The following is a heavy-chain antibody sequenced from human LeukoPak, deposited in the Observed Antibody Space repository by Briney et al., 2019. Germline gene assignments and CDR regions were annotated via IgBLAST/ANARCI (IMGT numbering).Heavy chain of an antibody. CDR2: ISYDGSTK. V-gene: IGHV3-30*03. CDR3: ATPPTAYTSGSLGY. Sequence: GGSLRLSCEASGFTFSNFGMHWVRQAPGKGLEWVAIISYDGSTKYYADSVKGRFSISRDNSKNTLYLQMTSLRVEDTAVYYCATPPTAYTSGSLGYWGQGTLVTVSS. CDR1: GFTFSNFG. J-gene: IGHJ4*02. D-gene: IGHD3-22*01.